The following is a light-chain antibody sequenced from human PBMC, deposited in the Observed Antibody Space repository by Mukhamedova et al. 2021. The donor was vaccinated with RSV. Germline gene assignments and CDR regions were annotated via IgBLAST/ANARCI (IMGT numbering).Light chain of an antibody. CDR2: GVT. Sequence: KLIIYGVTSRPSGVSNRFSGSKSGNTASLTISGLQAEDEGDYYCSSYMSSTVVFGGGTKLTAL. CDR3: SSYMSSTVV. V-gene: IGLV2-14*01. J-gene: IGLJ2*01.